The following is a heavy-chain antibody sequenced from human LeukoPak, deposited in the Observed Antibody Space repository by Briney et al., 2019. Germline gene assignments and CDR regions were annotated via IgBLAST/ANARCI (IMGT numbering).Heavy chain of an antibody. V-gene: IGHV4-61*02. J-gene: IGHJ4*02. D-gene: IGHD3-10*01. CDR2: IFVSGTT. CDR1: GDSFNSGGYY. CDR3: ARDASGSYSDYFDS. Sequence: PSQTLSLTCTISGDSFNSGGYYWRWIRQPAGKGLEWIGRIFVSGTTNYNPSLKSRVTISLDTSKNQFSLNLTSVTAADTAVYYCARDASGSYSDYFDSWGQGTLVTVSS.